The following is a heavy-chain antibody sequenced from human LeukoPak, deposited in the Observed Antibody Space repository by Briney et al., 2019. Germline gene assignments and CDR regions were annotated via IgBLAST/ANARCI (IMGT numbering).Heavy chain of an antibody. CDR2: MNPNSGNT. J-gene: IGHJ5*02. CDR1: GCTFTSYD. D-gene: IGHD3-10*01. Sequence: GASVKVSCKASGCTFTSYDINWVRQATGQGLEWLGWMNPNSGNTGYAQNFQGRVTLTRNTSIDTAYMELSSLRSEDTAVYYCARDYYGSKSSSFDPWGQGTLVTVSS. V-gene: IGHV1-8*01. CDR3: ARDYYGSKSSSFDP.